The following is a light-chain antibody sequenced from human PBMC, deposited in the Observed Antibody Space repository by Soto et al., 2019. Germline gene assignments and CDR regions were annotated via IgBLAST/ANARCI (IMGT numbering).Light chain of an antibody. CDR3: RQYDILPIT. CDR1: QDINIY. V-gene: IGKV1-33*01. J-gene: IGKJ5*01. Sequence: DIQMTQSPSSLFASVGDRVTITCQATQDINIYLNWYQQKPGKAPNLLIYDASNLEIGVPSRFSGSGSGTHFTFTISSLQTEDIGTYYCRQYDILPITFGRGTRLEIK. CDR2: DAS.